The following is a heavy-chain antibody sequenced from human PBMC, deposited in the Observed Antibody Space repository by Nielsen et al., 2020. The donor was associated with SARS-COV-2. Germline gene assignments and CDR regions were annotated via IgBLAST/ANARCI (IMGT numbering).Heavy chain of an antibody. V-gene: IGHV3-23*01. CDR1: GFTFSNSA. J-gene: IGHJ4*02. CDR2: ISGSGDRT. Sequence: GGSLRLSCTASGFTFSNSAMSWVRQTSGKGLGWVSSISGSGDRTDYADSVKGRVIISRDNSKNTLHLQMNSLIAEDTALYFCAKDFHGSVADFFGNWGQGTLVTVSS. D-gene: IGHD2-2*03. CDR3: AKDFHGSVADFFGN.